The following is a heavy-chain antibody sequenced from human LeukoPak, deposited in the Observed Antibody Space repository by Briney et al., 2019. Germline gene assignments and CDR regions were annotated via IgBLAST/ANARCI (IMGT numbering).Heavy chain of an antibody. CDR2: INPDGDVT. V-gene: IGHV1-2*02. CDR1: GYSFTGYY. CDR3: ARGPNHYYYMDF. J-gene: IGHJ6*03. Sequence: ASVKVSCKASGYSFTGYYIHWVRQAPGQGLEWMGWINPDGDVTKPAQKFQGRVTMTTDKSINTVFMELSGLTSDDTALYYCARGPNHYYYMDFWGKGTTVSVSS. D-gene: IGHD2-8*01.